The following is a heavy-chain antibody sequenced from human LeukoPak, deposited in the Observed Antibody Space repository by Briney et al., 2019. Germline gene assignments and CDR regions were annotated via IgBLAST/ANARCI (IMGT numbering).Heavy chain of an antibody. J-gene: IGHJ6*02. CDR3: ASQYGSGSYYNYYGMDV. CDR2: IIPILGIA. CDR1: GGTFSSYA. V-gene: IGHV1-69*04. D-gene: IGHD3-10*01. Sequence: SVKVSCKASGGTFSSYAISWVRQAPGLGLEWMGRIIPILGIANYAQKFQGRVTITADKSTSTAYMELSSLRSEDTAVYYCASQYGSGSYYNYYGMDVWGQGTTVTVSS.